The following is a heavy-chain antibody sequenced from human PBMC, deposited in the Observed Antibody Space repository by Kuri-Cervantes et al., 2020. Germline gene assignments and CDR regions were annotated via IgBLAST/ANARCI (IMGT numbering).Heavy chain of an antibody. D-gene: IGHD6-19*01. J-gene: IGHJ4*02. Sequence: GESLKISCAASGFTLSSYSMNWVRQAPGKGLEWVSAISGSGGSTYYADSVKGRFTISRDNSKNTLYLQMNSLRAEDTAVYYCANGASSGWYFDYWGQGTLVTVSS. CDR3: ANGASSGWYFDY. CDR2: ISGSGGST. CDR1: GFTLSSYS. V-gene: IGHV3-23*01.